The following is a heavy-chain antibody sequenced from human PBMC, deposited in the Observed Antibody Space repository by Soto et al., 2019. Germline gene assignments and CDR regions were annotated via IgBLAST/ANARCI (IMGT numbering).Heavy chain of an antibody. J-gene: IGHJ6*02. CDR1: GGSISSYY. D-gene: IGHD2-21*02. CDR3: ARDLWGYCGADCYPLDV. V-gene: IGHV4-59*01. Sequence: SETLSLTCTVSGGSISSYYWSWIRQPPGKGLEWIGYMYNTGSTIYNPSIKRQVTISVDTSKNQFSLKLNSVTAADTAVYYCARDLWGYCGADCYPLDVWGQGTTVT. CDR2: MYNTGST.